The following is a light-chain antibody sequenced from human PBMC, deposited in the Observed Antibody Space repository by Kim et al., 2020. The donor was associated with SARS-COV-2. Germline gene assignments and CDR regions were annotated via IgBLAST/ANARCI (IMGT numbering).Light chain of an antibody. Sequence: LSPGERATLSCRASQSVSSSYLGWYQQKPGQAPRLLIYGPSSRATGIPDRFSGSGSGTDFTLTISRLEPEDFAVYYCHQYDSSPTFGGGTKVDIK. V-gene: IGKV3-20*01. CDR3: HQYDSSPT. CDR1: QSVSSSY. J-gene: IGKJ4*01. CDR2: GPS.